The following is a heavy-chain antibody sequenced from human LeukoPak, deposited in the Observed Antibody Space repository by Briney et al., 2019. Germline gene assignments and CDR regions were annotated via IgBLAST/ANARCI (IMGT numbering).Heavy chain of an antibody. Sequence: GGSLRLSCATSGFTFSSYGMSWVRQAPGKGLEWVSAISGSGGSTYYADSVKGRFTISRDNSKNTLYLQMNSLRAEDTAVYYCAKSSSGSYAGDYWGQGTLVTVSS. J-gene: IGHJ4*02. V-gene: IGHV3-23*01. CDR2: ISGSGGST. CDR3: AKSSSGSYAGDY. CDR1: GFTFSSYG. D-gene: IGHD3-10*01.